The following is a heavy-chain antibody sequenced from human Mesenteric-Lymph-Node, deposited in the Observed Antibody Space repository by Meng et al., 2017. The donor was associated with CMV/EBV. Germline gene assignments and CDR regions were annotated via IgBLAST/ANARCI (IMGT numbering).Heavy chain of an antibody. V-gene: IGHV4-34*01. Sequence: QGHLHQWGAGLVKPSETLSVTCAVYGGSFSGYYWNWIRQSPEKGLEWIGEINHSGSTTYNPSFTSRIIISVDTSTNQISLNMSSVTAADTAVYYCARGSSYDILTGYFDYWGQGALVTVSS. CDR1: GGSFSGYY. CDR3: ARGSSYDILTGYFDY. CDR2: INHSGST. D-gene: IGHD3-9*01. J-gene: IGHJ4*02.